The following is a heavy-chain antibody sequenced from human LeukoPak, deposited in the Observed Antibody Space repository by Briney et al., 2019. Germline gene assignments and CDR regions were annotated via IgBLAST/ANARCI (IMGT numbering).Heavy chain of an antibody. CDR2: IYYSGYT. CDR3: ARQSFSRRDTTAYYQRWFDP. Sequence: SETLSLTCTVSGGSISSTDYYWGWIRQPPGKGLEWIGNIYYSGYTYYNPSLKSRVTISVDTSRNQFSLNLSSVTAADTAVYYCARQSFSRRDTTAYYQRWFDPWGQGTLVTVSS. V-gene: IGHV4-39*01. CDR1: GGSISSTDYY. D-gene: IGHD3-22*01. J-gene: IGHJ5*02.